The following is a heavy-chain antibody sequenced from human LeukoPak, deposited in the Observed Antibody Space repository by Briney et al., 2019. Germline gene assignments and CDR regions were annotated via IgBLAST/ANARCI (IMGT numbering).Heavy chain of an antibody. V-gene: IGHV4-59*12. CDR1: GGSFSGYY. J-gene: IGHJ6*03. Sequence: SETLSLTCAVYGGSFSGYYWSWIRQPPGKGLEWIGYIYYSGSTNYNPSLKSRVTISVDTSKNQFSLKLSSVTAADTAVYYCARERWDRGYYYYMDVWGKGTTVTISS. D-gene: IGHD1-26*01. CDR3: ARERWDRGYYYYMDV. CDR2: IYYSGST.